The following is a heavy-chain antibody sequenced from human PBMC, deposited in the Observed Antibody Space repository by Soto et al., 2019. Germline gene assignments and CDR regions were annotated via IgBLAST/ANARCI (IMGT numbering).Heavy chain of an antibody. CDR1: GGSISSYY. Sequence: SETLSLTCTVSGGSISSYYWSWIRQPPGKGLEWIGYIYYSGSTNYNPSLKSRVTISVDTSKNQFSLKLSSVTAADMAVYYCARDSGHDYIWGSYRSNWFDPWGQGTLVTVSS. CDR2: IYYSGST. CDR3: ARDSGHDYIWGSYRSNWFDP. V-gene: IGHV4-59*01. D-gene: IGHD3-16*02. J-gene: IGHJ5*02.